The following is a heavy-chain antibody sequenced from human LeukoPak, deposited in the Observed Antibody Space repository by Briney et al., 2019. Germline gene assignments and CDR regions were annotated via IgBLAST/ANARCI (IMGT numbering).Heavy chain of an antibody. D-gene: IGHD6-13*01. CDR2: ISSSDGTI. CDR3: ARADSRSFDS. CDR1: GFTFSSYE. J-gene: IGHJ4*02. Sequence: PGGSLRLSCAASGFTFSSYEMSWVRQAPGKGLEWVSYISSSDGTIYYADSVKGRFTISRDNAKNSLYLQMHRLKAEVTAVYYCARADSRSFDSWGQGTLVTVSS. V-gene: IGHV3-48*03.